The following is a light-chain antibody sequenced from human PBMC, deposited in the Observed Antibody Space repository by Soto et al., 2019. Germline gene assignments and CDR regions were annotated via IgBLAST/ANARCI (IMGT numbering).Light chain of an antibody. Sequence: DIVMTQSPLSLPVTPGEPASISCRSSQSLLHSNGYNYLDWYLQKPGQSPQLLIYLGSNRASGVPDRFSGSGSGTDFTLKISRVEAEEVGVYYCVQALQTRYTFGPGIKLEIK. J-gene: IGKJ2*01. V-gene: IGKV2-28*01. CDR1: QSLLHSNGYNY. CDR3: VQALQTRYT. CDR2: LGS.